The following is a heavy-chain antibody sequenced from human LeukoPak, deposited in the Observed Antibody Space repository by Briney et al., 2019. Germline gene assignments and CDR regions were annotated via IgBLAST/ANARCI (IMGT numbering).Heavy chain of an antibody. CDR3: APTVATTLWACDF. V-gene: IGHV5-51*01. D-gene: IGHD1-1*01. CDR2: IYPGDSDT. Sequence: GESLKISYRCLGFTFSSDMNGCVRQMPGEGLEWVGIIYPGDSDTRYNSSFQGQVPISADKSSNTAYPQWRSLKASDTALYYCAPTVATTLWACDFWGQGTLVTVSS. CDR1: GFTFSSDM. J-gene: IGHJ4*02.